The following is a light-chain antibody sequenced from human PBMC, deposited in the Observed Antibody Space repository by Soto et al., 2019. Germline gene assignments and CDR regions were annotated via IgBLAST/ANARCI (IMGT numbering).Light chain of an antibody. CDR2: DVT. CDR3: SSFASSIPLV. CDR1: SSDVGGYNY. J-gene: IGLJ2*01. Sequence: QSALTQPASVSGSPGQSITISCTGTSSDVGGYNYVSWYQQHPGKAPKLLICDVTNRPSGVSNRFSGSKSGNTASLTISGLQPEDEADYYCSSFASSIPLVFGGGTQLTVL. V-gene: IGLV2-14*03.